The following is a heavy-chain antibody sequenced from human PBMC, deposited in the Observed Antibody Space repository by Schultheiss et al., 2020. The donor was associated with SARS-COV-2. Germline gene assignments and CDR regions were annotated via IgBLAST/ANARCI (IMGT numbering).Heavy chain of an antibody. CDR2: ISSSGSTI. CDR3: ARDYYDSSGYYLRGGYYYGMDV. Sequence: GGSLRLSCAASGFTFSSYEMNWVRQAPGKGLEWVSYISSSGSTIYYADSVKGRFTISRDNAKNSLYLQMNSLRAEDTAVYYCARDYYDSSGYYLRGGYYYGMDVWGQGTTVTVSS. J-gene: IGHJ6*02. V-gene: IGHV3-48*03. D-gene: IGHD3-22*01. CDR1: GFTFSSYE.